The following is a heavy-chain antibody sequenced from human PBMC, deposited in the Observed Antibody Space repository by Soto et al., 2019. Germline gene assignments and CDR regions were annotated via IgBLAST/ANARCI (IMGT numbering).Heavy chain of an antibody. J-gene: IGHJ3*02. V-gene: IGHV3-7*03. CDR3: ARGQSLAI. CDR2: IRQDGAEK. Sequence: GGSLSLSCAASGFTFRTYWMSWVRQSPGKGLEWVANIRQDGAEKYYADSVKGRFTISRDNAKNSLYLEMNSLRDEDTAVYYCARGQSLAIWGQGTMVTVSS. CDR1: GFTFRTYW.